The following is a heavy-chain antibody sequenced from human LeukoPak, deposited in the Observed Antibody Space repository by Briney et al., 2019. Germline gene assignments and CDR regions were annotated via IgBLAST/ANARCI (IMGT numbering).Heavy chain of an antibody. CDR2: INPSGGST. V-gene: IGHV1-46*01. CDR3: ARDKSGTATGFDY. J-gene: IGHJ4*02. D-gene: IGHD5-18*01. CDR1: GYTFTSYG. Sequence: ASVKVSCKASGYTFTSYGISWVRQAPGQGLQWLGMINPSGGSTVYAQMLQGRLTMTRDMSTSTVYMELSSLRSEDTAVYYCARDKSGTATGFDYWGQGTLVTVSS.